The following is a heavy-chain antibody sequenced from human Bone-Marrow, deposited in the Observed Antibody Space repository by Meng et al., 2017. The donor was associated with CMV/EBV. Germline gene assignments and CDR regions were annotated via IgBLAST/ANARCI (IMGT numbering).Heavy chain of an antibody. J-gene: IGHJ6*02. CDR3: ARDYLVVVPAAVYYYYYGMDV. CDR1: GFTFSDYY. D-gene: IGHD2-2*01. CDR2: ISSSGSTI. Sequence: GGSLRLSCAASGFTFSDYYMSWIRQAPGKGLEWVSYISSSGSTIYYADSVKGRFTISRDNSKNTLYLQMNSLRAEDTAVYYCARDYLVVVPAAVYYYYYGMDVWGQGTTVTVSS. V-gene: IGHV3-11*04.